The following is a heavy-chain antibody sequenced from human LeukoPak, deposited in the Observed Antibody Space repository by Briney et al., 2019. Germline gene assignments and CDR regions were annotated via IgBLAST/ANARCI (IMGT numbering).Heavy chain of an antibody. CDR1: GFTFSSYA. CDR3: ALLAYCSGGICYSTDFLGYVQH. D-gene: IGHD2-15*01. Sequence: GGSLRLSCAASGFTFSSYAISWVRQAPGKGLEWVSAISGSGGSTYYADSVKGRFTIYRDNSKNTLYLQMNSLRAEDTAVYYCALLAYCSGGICYSTDFLGYVQHWGQGTLVTVSS. V-gene: IGHV3-23*01. J-gene: IGHJ1*01. CDR2: ISGSGGST.